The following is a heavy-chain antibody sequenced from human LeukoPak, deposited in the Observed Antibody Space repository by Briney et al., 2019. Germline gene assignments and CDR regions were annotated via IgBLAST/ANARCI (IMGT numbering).Heavy chain of an antibody. CDR1: GFTFSSYA. Sequence: PGGSLRLSCAASGFTFSSYAMSWVRQAPGKGLEWVSAISGSGGSTYYADSVKGRFTISRDNSKNTLYLQMNSLRAEDTAVYYCARDLSGSHEAFDIWGQGTMVTVSS. D-gene: IGHD3-22*01. CDR3: ARDLSGSHEAFDI. J-gene: IGHJ3*02. V-gene: IGHV3-23*01. CDR2: ISGSGGST.